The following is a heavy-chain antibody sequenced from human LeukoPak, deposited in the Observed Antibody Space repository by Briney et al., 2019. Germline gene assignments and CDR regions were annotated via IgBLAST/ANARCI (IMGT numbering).Heavy chain of an antibody. CDR2: ISHSGST. Sequence: SETLSLTCAVYGGSFSGYYWSWIRQPPGKGLEWIGEISHSGSTNYNPSLKSRVTISVDTSKNQFSLKLSSVTAADTAVYYCARGFTHDYWGQGTLVTVSS. CDR1: GGSFSGYY. J-gene: IGHJ4*02. CDR3: ARGFTHDY. V-gene: IGHV4-34*01.